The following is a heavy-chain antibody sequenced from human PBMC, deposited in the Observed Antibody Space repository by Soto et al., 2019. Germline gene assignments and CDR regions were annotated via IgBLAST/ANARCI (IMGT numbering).Heavy chain of an antibody. V-gene: IGHV1-69*13. CDR3: ARGNYDILTGYYPFDY. Sequence: ASVKVSCKASGGTFSSYAISWVRQAPGQGLEWMGGIIPIFGTANYAQKFQGRVTITADESTSTAYMELSSLRSEDTAVYYCARGNYDILTGYYPFDYWGQGTLVTVSS. D-gene: IGHD3-9*01. J-gene: IGHJ4*02. CDR2: IIPIFGTA. CDR1: GGTFSSYA.